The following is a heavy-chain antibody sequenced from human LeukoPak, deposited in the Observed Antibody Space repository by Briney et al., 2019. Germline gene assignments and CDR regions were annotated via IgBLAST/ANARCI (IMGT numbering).Heavy chain of an antibody. CDR1: GYTFTSYD. D-gene: IGHD5-12*01. V-gene: IGHV1-8*01. CDR3: ARGRSRWGGYDRDY. J-gene: IGHJ4*02. Sequence: ASVKVSCKASGYTFTSYDINWVRQATGQGLEWMGWMNPNSGNTGYAQKFQGRVTMTRNISISTAYMELSSLRSEDTAVYYCARGRSRWGGYDRDYWGQGTLVTVSS. CDR2: MNPNSGNT.